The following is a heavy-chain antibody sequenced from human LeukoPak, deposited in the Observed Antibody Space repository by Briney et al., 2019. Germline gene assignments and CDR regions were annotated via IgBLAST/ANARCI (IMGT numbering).Heavy chain of an antibody. V-gene: IGHV4-59*08. CDR1: GGSISSYY. J-gene: IGHJ4*02. CDR2: IYYSGST. CDR3: ATRGYSSGCFDY. Sequence: PSETLSLTCTVSGGSISSYYWSWIRQPPGKGLEWIGYIYYSGSTNYNPSLKSRVTISVDTSKNQFSLKLSSVTAADTAVYCCATRGYSSGCFDYWGQGTLVTVSS. D-gene: IGHD6-19*01.